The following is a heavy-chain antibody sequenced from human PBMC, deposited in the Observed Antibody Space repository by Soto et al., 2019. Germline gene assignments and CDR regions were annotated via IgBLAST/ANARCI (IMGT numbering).Heavy chain of an antibody. CDR3: SRFMVSTFGELLYRPYYYGMDV. CDR2: IYYSGST. CDR1: GGSISSYY. Sequence: PSETLSLTCAVSGGSISSYYWSWIRQPPGKGQEWIGYIYYSGSTNYNPSLKSRVTISVDTSKNQFSLKLSSVTAADTAVYYCSRFMVSTFGELLYRPYYYGMDVWGQGTTVTVSS. D-gene: IGHD3-10*01. V-gene: IGHV4-59*08. J-gene: IGHJ6*02.